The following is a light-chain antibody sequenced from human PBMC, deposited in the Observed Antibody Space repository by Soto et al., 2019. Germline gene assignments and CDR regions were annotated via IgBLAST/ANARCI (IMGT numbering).Light chain of an antibody. CDR1: SSDVGSYNS. Sequence: QSALTQPASVSGSPGQSIAISCTGTSSDVGSYNSVSWYQQYPGKAPILMIHDVNNRPSGISDRFSGSKSGNTASLTISGLQAEDEADYYCSSFTSITSSVFGTGTKLTVL. J-gene: IGLJ1*01. CDR2: DVN. CDR3: SSFTSITSSV. V-gene: IGLV2-14*03.